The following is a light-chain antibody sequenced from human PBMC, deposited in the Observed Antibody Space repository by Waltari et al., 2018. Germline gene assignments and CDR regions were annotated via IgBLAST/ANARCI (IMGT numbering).Light chain of an antibody. Sequence: QSDLTQPASVSVSLGQSSTISCTAPSRADRDYQYISWYQPHPAKAPKPPFFAVTNPPSDISNRFSASQSGDTVSLSISGLRPEDEATYYCTSYTLITFTWQFGVGTQLTVV. CDR2: AVT. CDR1: SRADRDYQY. CDR3: TSYTLITFTWQ. J-gene: IGLJ3*02. V-gene: IGLV2-14*03.